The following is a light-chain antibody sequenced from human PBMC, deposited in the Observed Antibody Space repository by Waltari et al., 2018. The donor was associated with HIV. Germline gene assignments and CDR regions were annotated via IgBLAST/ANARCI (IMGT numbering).Light chain of an antibody. CDR1: QGIAHA. V-gene: IGKV1-13*02. Sequence: AIQLTQSPSSLSASVGDRVTLTCRASQGIAHALAWYQQKPGKPPKVLIFDASNLEGGASSRFSGSGSGTEFTLTINSLQPEDFATYFCQQFNSYPNTFGGGTKVEIK. J-gene: IGKJ4*01. CDR2: DAS. CDR3: QQFNSYPNT.